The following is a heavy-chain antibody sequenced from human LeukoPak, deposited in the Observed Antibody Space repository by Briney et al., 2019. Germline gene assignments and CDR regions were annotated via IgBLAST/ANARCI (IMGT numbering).Heavy chain of an antibody. D-gene: IGHD3-22*01. CDR3: ASGQDSSGYYRIYDY. CDR1: GFTFSSYA. CDR2: ISYDGSNK. Sequence: GRSLRLSCAASGFTFSSYAMHWVRQAPGKGLEWVAAISYDGSNKYYADSVKGRFTISRDNSKNTLYLQMNSLRAEDTAVYYCASGQDSSGYYRIYDYWGQGTLVTVSS. J-gene: IGHJ4*02. V-gene: IGHV3-30-3*01.